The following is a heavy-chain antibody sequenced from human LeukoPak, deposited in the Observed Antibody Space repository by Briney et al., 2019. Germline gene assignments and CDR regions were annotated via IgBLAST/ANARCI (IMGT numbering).Heavy chain of an antibody. CDR3: ARDRNDDGDYLDSFDV. Sequence: PPETESLICTVSAGSVNSGTYYWSWIRQPPGKGLEWIGYINYSGSTNYNPSLKSRVTGSVDTSKNQFSLKLSSVTAADTAVYYCARDRNDDGDYLDSFDVWGQGTMVPVSS. CDR2: INYSGST. D-gene: IGHD4-17*01. CDR1: AGSVNSGTYY. J-gene: IGHJ3*01. V-gene: IGHV4-61*01.